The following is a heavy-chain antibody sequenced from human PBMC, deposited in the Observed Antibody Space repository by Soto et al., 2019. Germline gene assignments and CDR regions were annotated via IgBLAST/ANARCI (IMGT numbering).Heavy chain of an antibody. CDR1: GGTFSSYA. CDR3: ARSRVTYYYDRSAFEI. CDR2: IIPIFGTA. Sequence: QVQLVQSGAEVKKPGSSVKVSCKASGGTFSSYAISWVRQAPGQGLEWMGCIIPIFGTANYAQKFQGSVTITAGESTSTAYMELSSMSSEDTAVYYCARSRVTYYYDRSAFEIWGQGTMVTVSS. V-gene: IGHV1-69*01. J-gene: IGHJ3*02. D-gene: IGHD3-22*01.